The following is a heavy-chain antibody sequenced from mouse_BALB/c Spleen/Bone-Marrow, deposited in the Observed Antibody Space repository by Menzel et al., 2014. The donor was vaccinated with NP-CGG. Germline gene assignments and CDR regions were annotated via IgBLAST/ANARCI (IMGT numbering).Heavy chain of an antibody. CDR2: ISSGGSYT. J-gene: IGHJ1*01. CDR1: GFTFSSYA. D-gene: IGHD1-1*01. Sequence: EVKLVESGGGLVKPGGSLKLSCAASGFTFSSYAMSWVRQTPEKRLEWVATISSGGSYTYYPDNVKGRFIISRDNAKNTLYLQMSSLRSEDTAMYYCARPPYYGSSEWYFDVWGAGTTVTVSS. CDR3: ARPPYYGSSEWYFDV. V-gene: IGHV5-9-3*01.